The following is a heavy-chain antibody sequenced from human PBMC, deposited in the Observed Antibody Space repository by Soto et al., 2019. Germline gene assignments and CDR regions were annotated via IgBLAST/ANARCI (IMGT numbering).Heavy chain of an antibody. D-gene: IGHD2-2*02. CDR3: ARDGGGYCSSTSCYTLYCYYGMDV. CDR2: IYYSGST. V-gene: IGHV4-30-4*01. Sequence: SETLSLTCTVSGGSISRGDYYWSWIRQPPGKGLEWIGYIYYSGSTYYNPSLKSRVTISVDTSKNQFSLKLSSVTAADTAVYYCARDGGGYCSSTSCYTLYCYYGMDVWGQGTTVTVSS. J-gene: IGHJ6*02. CDR1: GGSISRGDYY.